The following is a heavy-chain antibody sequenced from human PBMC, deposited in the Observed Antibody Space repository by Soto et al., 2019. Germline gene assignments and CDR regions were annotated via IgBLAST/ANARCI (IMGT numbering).Heavy chain of an antibody. D-gene: IGHD6-13*01. Sequence: QVQLVQSGAEVKKPWSSVKVSCKASGGTFSSYAISWVRQAPGQGLEWMGGIIPIFGTANYAQKFQGRVTITADESTSTAYMELSSLRSEDTAVYYCAREAYSSSSFGMDVWGQGTTVTVSS. J-gene: IGHJ6*02. CDR2: IIPIFGTA. CDR3: AREAYSSSSFGMDV. V-gene: IGHV1-69*01. CDR1: GGTFSSYA.